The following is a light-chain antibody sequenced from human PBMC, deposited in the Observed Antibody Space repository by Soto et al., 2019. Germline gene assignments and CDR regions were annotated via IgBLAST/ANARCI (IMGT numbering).Light chain of an antibody. J-gene: IGKJ1*01. CDR2: AAS. Sequence: EIVLTQSPGTLSLSPGERATLSCMASQSVTSSNLAWYQQKPGQAPRLLIYAASSRATGIPDRFSGSGSGTDFTLTISRLEPEDFAVYYCQQYDSSLWTFGQGIKVEIK. CDR3: QQYDSSLWT. V-gene: IGKV3-20*01. CDR1: QSVTSSN.